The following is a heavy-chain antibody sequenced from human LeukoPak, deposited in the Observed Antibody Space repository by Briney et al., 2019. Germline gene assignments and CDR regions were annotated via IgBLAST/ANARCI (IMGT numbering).Heavy chain of an antibody. CDR3: ARDRYYYDSSGYRTYYFDY. CDR1: GFTVSTNY. Sequence: PGGSLRLSCAASGFTVSTNYMSWARQAPGKGLEWVSIIYSDGSTYYADSVKGRFTISRDNSKNTLYLQMNSLRAEDTAVYYCARDRYYYDSSGYRTYYFDYWGQGTLVTVSS. CDR2: IYSDGST. J-gene: IGHJ4*02. D-gene: IGHD3-22*01. V-gene: IGHV3-66*01.